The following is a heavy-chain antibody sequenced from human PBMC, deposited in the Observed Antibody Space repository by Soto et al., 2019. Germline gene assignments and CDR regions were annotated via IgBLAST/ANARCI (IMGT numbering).Heavy chain of an antibody. CDR2: IIPILGIA. CDR1: GGTFSSYT. D-gene: IGHD2-2*02. Sequence: QVQLVQSGAEVQKPGSSVKVSCKASGGTFSSYTISWVRQAPGQGLEWMGRIIPILGIANYAQKFQGRVTITADKSTSTADMELSSLRSEDTAVYYCARAIGKDNWFDPWGKGTLVTVSS. V-gene: IGHV1-69*02. J-gene: IGHJ5*02. CDR3: ARAIGKDNWFDP.